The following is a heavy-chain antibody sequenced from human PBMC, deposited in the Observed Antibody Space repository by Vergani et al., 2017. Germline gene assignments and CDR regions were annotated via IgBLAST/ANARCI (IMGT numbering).Heavy chain of an antibody. CDR2: ISWNSGSI. D-gene: IGHD5-12*01. CDR1: GFTFDDYA. J-gene: IGHJ4*02. Sequence: EVQLVESGGGLVQPGRSLRLSCAASGFTFDDYAMHWVRQAPGKGLEWVSGISWNSGSIGYADSVKGRSTISRDNAKNSLYLQMNSLRAEDMALYYCAKDMGGYDYGPLDYWGQGTLVTVSS. CDR3: AKDMGGYDYGPLDY. V-gene: IGHV3-9*03.